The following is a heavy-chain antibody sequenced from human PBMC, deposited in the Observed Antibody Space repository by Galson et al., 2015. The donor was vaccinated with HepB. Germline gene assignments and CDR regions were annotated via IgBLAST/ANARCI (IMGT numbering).Heavy chain of an antibody. CDR2: VRHKARRYTT. J-gene: IGHJ4*02. D-gene: IGHD3-3*02. V-gene: IGHV3-72*01. CDR3: SRTLPGIDLDY. Sequence: SLRLSCAASGFTFSDYYMEWVCQAPGKGLEWVGRVRHKARRYTTDYVASVEGRFTISRDDSKNSLYLQMDSLKTEDTAVYYCSRTLPGIDLDYWGPGTLVTVSS. CDR1: GFTFSDYY.